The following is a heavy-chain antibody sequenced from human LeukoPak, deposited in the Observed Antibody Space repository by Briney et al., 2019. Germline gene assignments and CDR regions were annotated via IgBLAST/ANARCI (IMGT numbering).Heavy chain of an antibody. J-gene: IGHJ6*02. CDR2: IIPIFGIA. D-gene: IGHD4-11*01. Sequence: SVKVSCKASGGTFSSYAISWVRQAPGQGLEWVGRIIPIFGIANYAQKFQGRVTITADKSTSTAYMELSSLRSEDTAVYYCARARASSTVTTGAFQYYYGMDVWGQGTTVTVSS. CDR3: ARARASSTVTTGAFQYYYGMDV. V-gene: IGHV1-69*04. CDR1: GGTFSSYA.